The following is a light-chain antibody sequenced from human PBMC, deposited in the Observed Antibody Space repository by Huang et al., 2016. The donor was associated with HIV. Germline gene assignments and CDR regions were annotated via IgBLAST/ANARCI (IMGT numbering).Light chain of an antibody. CDR2: NAA. V-gene: IGKV1-5*03. CDR3: QQYSRSAT. CDR1: QSVTIW. J-gene: IGKJ2*01. Sequence: DIQMTQSPSTLSAAVGDRVTSTCRASQSVTIWLAWCQQKPGKAPKLLLYNAATLESGVPSRVRGSGSGTEFTLTIDSLQPDDVATYYCQQYSRSATFGQGTKLEIK.